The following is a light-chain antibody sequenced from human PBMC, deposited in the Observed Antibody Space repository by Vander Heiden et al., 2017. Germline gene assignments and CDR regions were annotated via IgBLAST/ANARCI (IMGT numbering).Light chain of an antibody. CDR2: WAS. V-gene: IGKV4-1*01. Sequence: DIVMTQSPDSLAVSLGERATINCKSSQSVLYSSNNKNYLAWYQQKPGQPPKLLIDWASTRESGVPDRFSGSGSGTEFTRTSSSLQAEDVAVDYCQQDYRTPRTFGQGTKVEIK. CDR3: QQDYRTPRT. J-gene: IGKJ1*01. CDR1: QSVLYSSNNKNY.